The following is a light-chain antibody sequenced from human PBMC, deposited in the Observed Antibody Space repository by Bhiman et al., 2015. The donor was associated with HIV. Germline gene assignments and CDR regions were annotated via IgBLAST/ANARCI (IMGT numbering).Light chain of an antibody. CDR3: QVWDYTSDQSVV. J-gene: IGLJ2*01. CDR2: YDG. CDR1: DIGSKI. V-gene: IGLV3-21*04. Sequence: SYMLTQPPSVSVAPGKTATITCGGNDIGSKIVHWYQQKPGQAPLLVISYDGDWPSGIPERFSGSKSGNTATLTISRAEAEDEADYYCQVWDYTSDQSVVFGGGTQLTVL.